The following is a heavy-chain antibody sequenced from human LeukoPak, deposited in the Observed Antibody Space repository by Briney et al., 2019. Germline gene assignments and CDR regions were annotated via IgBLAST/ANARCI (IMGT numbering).Heavy chain of an antibody. CDR2: ISAYDGNT. CDR3: ARGGLLWFGELEYYFDY. J-gene: IGHJ4*02. D-gene: IGHD3-10*01. V-gene: IGHV1-18*01. Sequence: ASVKVSCKASGYTFTGYGISWVRQAPGQGLEWMGWISAYDGNTNYAQKLQGRVTMTTDASTSTAYMELRSLRSDDTAVYYCARGGLLWFGELEYYFDYWGQGTLVTVSS. CDR1: GYTFTGYG.